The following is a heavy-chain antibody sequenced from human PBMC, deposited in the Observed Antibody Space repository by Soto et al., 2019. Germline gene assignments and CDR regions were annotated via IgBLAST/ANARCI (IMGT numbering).Heavy chain of an antibody. V-gene: IGHV4-59*01. CDR3: ARAGTTMVRGVISGWFDP. J-gene: IGHJ5*02. CDR1: GGSISSYY. Sequence: QVQLQESGPGLVKPSETLSLTCTVSGGSISSYYWSWIRQPPGKGLEWIGYIYYSGSTNYNPPLKSRVTISVDTSKNQFSLKLSSVTAADTAVYYCARAGTTMVRGVISGWFDPWGQGTLVTVSS. D-gene: IGHD3-10*01. CDR2: IYYSGST.